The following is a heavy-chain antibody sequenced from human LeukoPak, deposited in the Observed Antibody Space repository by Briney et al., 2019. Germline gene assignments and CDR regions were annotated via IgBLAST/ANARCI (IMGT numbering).Heavy chain of an antibody. CDR3: ARDSGSSGWDPTSFLDY. V-gene: IGHV1-2*02. Sequence: ASVKVPCKASGYTFTGNYIHWVRQAPGQGLEWMGWINPNSGGANSAQKFLGRVSMTRDTSISTVYMDLTSLRSDDTAIYYCARDSGSSGWDPTSFLDYWGRGTVVTVSS. D-gene: IGHD6-19*01. CDR2: INPNSGGA. J-gene: IGHJ4*02. CDR1: GYTFTGNY.